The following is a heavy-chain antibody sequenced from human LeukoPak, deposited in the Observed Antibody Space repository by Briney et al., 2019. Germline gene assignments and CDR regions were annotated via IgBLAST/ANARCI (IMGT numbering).Heavy chain of an antibody. Sequence: SSETLSLTCAVYGGSFSGHRWTWIRQPPGKGLEWVSAISGSGGSTYYADSVKGRFTISRDNAKNSLYLQMNSLRAEDTAVYYCARGRWERGYYYYYYYMDVWGKGTTVTVSS. CDR3: ARGRWERGYYYYYYYMDV. CDR1: GGSFSGHR. J-gene: IGHJ6*03. CDR2: ISGSGGST. V-gene: IGHV3-21*01. D-gene: IGHD1-26*01.